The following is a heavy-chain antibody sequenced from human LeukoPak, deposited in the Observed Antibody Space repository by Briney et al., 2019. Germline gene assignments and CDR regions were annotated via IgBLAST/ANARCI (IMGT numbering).Heavy chain of an antibody. CDR2: IRSKANSYAT. CDR3: ARDSGLRRWELSTVYNYGMDV. CDR1: GFTFSGSA. V-gene: IGHV3-73*01. D-gene: IGHD1-26*01. Sequence: GGSLRLSCAASGFTFSGSAMHWVRQASGKGLEWVGRIRSKANSYATAYAASVKGRFTISRDDSKNTAYLQMNSLKTEDTAVYYCARDSGLRRWELSTVYNYGMDVWGQGTTVTVSS. J-gene: IGHJ6*02.